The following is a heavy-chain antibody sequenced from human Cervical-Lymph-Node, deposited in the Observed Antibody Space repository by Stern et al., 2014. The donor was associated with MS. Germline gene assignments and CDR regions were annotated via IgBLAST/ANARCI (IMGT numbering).Heavy chain of an antibody. CDR2: IGWTSGSI. CDR1: GFTFGAYA. CDR3: VKDVDSIIAVSFDY. V-gene: IGHV3-9*01. Sequence: EVQLVESGGGLVQPGGSLRLSLAASGFTFGAYAMHWVRQSPAKGLEWVAGIGWTSGSIAYSDSVKGRFTITRDNAKNSLLLQMNSLSPEDTALYYCVKDVDSIIAVSFDYWGQGTQVTVSS. J-gene: IGHJ4*02. D-gene: IGHD6-19*01.